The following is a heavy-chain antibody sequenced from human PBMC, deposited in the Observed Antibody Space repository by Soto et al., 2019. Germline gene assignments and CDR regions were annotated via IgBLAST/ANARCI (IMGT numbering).Heavy chain of an antibody. CDR1: GGSISSSNW. V-gene: IGHV4-4*02. CDR2: IYHSGST. J-gene: IGHJ6*02. Sequence: SETLSLTCAVSGGSISSSNWWSWVRQPPGKGLEWIGEIYHSGSTNYNPSLKGRVTISVDKSKNQFSLKLSSVTAADTAVYYCARDPYYYGSGVDYYGMDVWGQGTTVTVSS. CDR3: ARDPYYYGSGVDYYGMDV. D-gene: IGHD3-10*01.